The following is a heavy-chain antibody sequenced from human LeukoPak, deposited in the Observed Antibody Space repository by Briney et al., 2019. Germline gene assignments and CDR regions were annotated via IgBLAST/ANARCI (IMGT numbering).Heavy chain of an antibody. V-gene: IGHV1-2*02. CDR3: ARGGDCSGGSCYLYYYYYMDV. CDR2: INPNSGGT. D-gene: IGHD2-15*01. J-gene: IGHJ6*03. Sequence: ASVKVSCKASGYTFTGYYMHWVRQAPGQGLEWMGWINPNSGGTNYAQKFQGRVTMTRDTSISTAYMELSRLRSDDTAVYYCARGGDCSGGSCYLYYYYYMDVWGKGTTVTVSS. CDR1: GYTFTGYY.